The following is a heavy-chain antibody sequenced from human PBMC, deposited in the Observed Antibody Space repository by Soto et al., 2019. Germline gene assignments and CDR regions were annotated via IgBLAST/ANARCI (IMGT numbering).Heavy chain of an antibody. CDR1: GGSISSGDYY. Sequence: SETLSLTCIVSGGSISSGDYYWSRIRQPPGKGLEWIGYIYYSGSTYYNPSLKSRVTISVDTSKNQFSLKLSSVTAADTAVYYCARERAAAGGNKYYYYGMDGWAQGTT. J-gene: IGHJ6*02. CDR3: ARERAAAGGNKYYYYGMDG. V-gene: IGHV4-30-4*01. CDR2: IYYSGST. D-gene: IGHD6-13*01.